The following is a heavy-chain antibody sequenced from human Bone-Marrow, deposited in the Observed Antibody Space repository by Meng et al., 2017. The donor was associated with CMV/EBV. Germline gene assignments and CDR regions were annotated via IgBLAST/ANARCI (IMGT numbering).Heavy chain of an antibody. CDR3: ARVEGSRAPYFDF. J-gene: IGHJ4*02. V-gene: IGHV3-74*01. D-gene: IGHD3-3*01. CDR2: INSDGSST. CDR1: GFTFSSYW. Sequence: GESLKISCAASGFTFSSYWMYWVRQAPGKGLVWVLRINSDGSSTSYADSVKGRFTISRDNAKNTLYLQMKNLRAEDTAEYYGARVEGSRAPYFDFWGQGTLVTVSS.